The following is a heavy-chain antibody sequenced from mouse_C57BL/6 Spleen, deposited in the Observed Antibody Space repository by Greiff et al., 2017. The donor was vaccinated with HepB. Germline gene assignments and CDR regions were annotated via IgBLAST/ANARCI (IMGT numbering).Heavy chain of an antibody. D-gene: IGHD3-3*01. CDR2: ISYDGSN. CDR3: AREADGAMDY. V-gene: IGHV3-6*01. CDR1: GYSITSGYY. J-gene: IGHJ4*01. Sequence: EVQLQESGPGLVKPSQSLSLTCSVTGYSITSGYYWNWIRQFPGNKLEWMGYISYDGSNNYNPSLKNRISITRDTSKNQFFLKLNSVTTEDTATYYCAREADGAMDYWGQGTSVTVSS.